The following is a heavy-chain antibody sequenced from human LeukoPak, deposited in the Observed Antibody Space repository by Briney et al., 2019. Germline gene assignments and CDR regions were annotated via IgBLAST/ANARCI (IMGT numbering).Heavy chain of an antibody. V-gene: IGHV3-21*01. Sequence: GGSLRLSCAASGFTFSSYGMHWVRQAPGKGLEWVSSISSSSRYIYYADSVKGRFTISRDNAKNSLYLQMNSLRAEDTAVYYCARAGVNYDSSGYFPDDAFDIWGQGTMVTVSS. CDR3: ARAGVNYDSSGYFPDDAFDI. J-gene: IGHJ3*02. D-gene: IGHD3-22*01. CDR1: GFTFSSYG. CDR2: ISSSSRYI.